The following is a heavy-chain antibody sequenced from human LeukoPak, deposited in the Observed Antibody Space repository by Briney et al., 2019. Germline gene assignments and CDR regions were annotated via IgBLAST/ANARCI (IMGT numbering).Heavy chain of an antibody. CDR1: GYSFTSYW. CDR3: ARSGGYYGSGSSPFDY. CDR2: IYPGDSDT. Sequence: GASLQISCKGSGYSFTSYWIGWVRQLPGKGLEWMGIIYPGDSDTRYSPSFQGQVTISADKSISTAYLQWSSLKASDTAMYYCARSGGYYGSGSSPFDYWGQGTLVTVSS. J-gene: IGHJ4*02. V-gene: IGHV5-51*01. D-gene: IGHD3-10*01.